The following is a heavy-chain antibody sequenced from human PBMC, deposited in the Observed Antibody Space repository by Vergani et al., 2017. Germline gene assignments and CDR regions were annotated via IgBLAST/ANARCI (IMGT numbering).Heavy chain of an antibody. V-gene: IGHV1-69*08. CDR1: GATFRSNT. D-gene: IGHD2-21*02. Sequence: QVQLVQSGAEVKKPGSSVKVSCKASGATFRSNTISWVRQVPGQGLEWMGRIIPVLGKTKYAQDFQGRLTITADTSTSTAYMELTSLRSQDTAVYYCARDPRGYGGDPEDYYYGMDVWGQVTTVTVSS. CDR2: IIPVLGKT. CDR3: ARDPRGYGGDPEDYYYGMDV. J-gene: IGHJ6*02.